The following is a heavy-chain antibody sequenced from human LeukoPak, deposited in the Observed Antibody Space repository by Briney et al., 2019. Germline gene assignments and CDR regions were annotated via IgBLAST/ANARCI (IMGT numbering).Heavy chain of an antibody. J-gene: IGHJ5*02. CDR1: GYTFTSYG. CDR2: ISAYNGNT. CDR3: ARVQEAPYDILTGYYST. Sequence: ASVKVSCKASGYTFTSYGISWVRQAPGQGLEWMGWISAYNGNTNYAQKLQGRVTMTTDTSTSTAYMELRSLRSDDTAVYYCARVQEAPYDILTGYYSTWGQGTLVTVSS. D-gene: IGHD3-9*01. V-gene: IGHV1-18*01.